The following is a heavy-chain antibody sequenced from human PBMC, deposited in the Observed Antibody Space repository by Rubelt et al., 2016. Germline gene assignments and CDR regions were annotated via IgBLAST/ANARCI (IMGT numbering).Heavy chain of an antibody. CDR3: ATTIAIRPYYFDY. D-gene: IGHD6-6*01. CDR2: IIPVFGTA. Sequence: QVQLVQSGAEVKKPGSSVKVSCKASGGTFSSYAISWVRQAPGQGLEWMGGIIPVFGTANYGQKFQGSIRMTADESTSTAYMELSSLRSEDTAVYYCATTIAIRPYYFDYWGQGTLVTVSS. CDR1: GGTFSSYA. J-gene: IGHJ4*02. V-gene: IGHV1-69*01.